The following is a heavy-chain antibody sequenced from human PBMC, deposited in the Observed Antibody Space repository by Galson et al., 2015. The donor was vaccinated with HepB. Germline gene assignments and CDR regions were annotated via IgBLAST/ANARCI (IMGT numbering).Heavy chain of an antibody. CDR2: IIPIFGTA. CDR3: AREKSRDGGNPGGAFDI. CDR1: GGTFSSYA. V-gene: IGHV1-69*13. Sequence: SVKVSCKASGGTFSSYAISWVRQAPGQGLEWMGGIIPIFGTANYAQKFQGRVTITADESTSTAYMELSSLRSEDTAVYYCAREKSRDGGNPGGAFDIWGQGTMVTVSS. J-gene: IGHJ3*02. D-gene: IGHD4-23*01.